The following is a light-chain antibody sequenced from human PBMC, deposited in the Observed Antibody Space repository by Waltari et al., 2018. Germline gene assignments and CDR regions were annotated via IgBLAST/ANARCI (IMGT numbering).Light chain of an antibody. CDR3: QQANSFLSIT. V-gene: IGKV1-12*01. Sequence: DSQMTQSPSSVSASVGDRGTITCRASQGISSWLAWHQQKPGKTPKLLIYAASSLQSGVPSRFSGSGSGTDFTLTISSLQPEDFATYYCQQANSFLSITFGPGTKVDLK. CDR2: AAS. J-gene: IGKJ3*01. CDR1: QGISSW.